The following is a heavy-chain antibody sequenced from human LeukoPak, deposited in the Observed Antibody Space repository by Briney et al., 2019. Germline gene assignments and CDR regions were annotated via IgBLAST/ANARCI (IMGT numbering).Heavy chain of an antibody. J-gene: IGHJ4*02. CDR2: INSDGSST. D-gene: IGHD2-15*01. CDR1: GFTFSSYW. CDR3: ARSELYCSGGSCYDDY. V-gene: IGHV3-74*01. Sequence: GGSLRLSCAASGFTFSSYWMHWVRQAPGKGLVWVSRINSDGSSTTYADSVKGRFTISRDNAENTLYLQMNSLRAEDTAVYYCARSELYCSGGSCYDDYWGQGTLVTVSS.